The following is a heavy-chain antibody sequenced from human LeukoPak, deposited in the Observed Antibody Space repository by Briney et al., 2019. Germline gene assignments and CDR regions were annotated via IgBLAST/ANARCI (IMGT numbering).Heavy chain of an antibody. CDR3: AGHHPRNTVDF. D-gene: IGHD2/OR15-2a*01. CDR1: GGSISSYY. V-gene: IGHV4-59*08. CDR2: ISEIGSI. J-gene: IGHJ4*02. Sequence: SETLSLTCTVSGGSISSYYWSWIQQPPGKGLEWIAYISEIGSINYNPSLKSRVTISLDTSKNQFSLKLSSVTAADTAVYYCAGHHPRNTVDFWGQGTLVTVSS.